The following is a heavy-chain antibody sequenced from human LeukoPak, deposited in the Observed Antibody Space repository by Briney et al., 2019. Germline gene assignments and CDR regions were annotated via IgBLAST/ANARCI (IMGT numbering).Heavy chain of an antibody. V-gene: IGHV3-23*01. CDR2: ISGSDGRT. D-gene: IGHD4-17*01. Sequence: GGSLRLSCAASGFTFGSYAMNWVRQAPGKGLEWVSAISGSDGRTYYADSVKGRFTISRDNSKNTVYLQMNSLRAEDTAVYYCAKNPGHYGDYVSHYYYGMDVWGQGTTVTVSS. CDR1: GFTFGSYA. CDR3: AKNPGHYGDYVSHYYYGMDV. J-gene: IGHJ6*02.